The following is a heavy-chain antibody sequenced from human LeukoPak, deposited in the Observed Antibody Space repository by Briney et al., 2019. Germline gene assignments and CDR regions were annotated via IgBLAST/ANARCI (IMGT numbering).Heavy chain of an antibody. CDR2: ISGSGSNT. D-gene: IGHD2-21*02. V-gene: IGHV3-23*01. CDR1: GFTFSSYA. CDR3: ATGKMTARYFFDY. J-gene: IGHJ4*02. Sequence: GGSLRLSCAASGFTFSSYAMSWVRQAPGKGLKWVSSISGSGSNTYYADSVRGRFTVSRDNSKATLYLQMNSLRAEDTAVYYCATGKMTARYFFDYWGQGTQVTVSS.